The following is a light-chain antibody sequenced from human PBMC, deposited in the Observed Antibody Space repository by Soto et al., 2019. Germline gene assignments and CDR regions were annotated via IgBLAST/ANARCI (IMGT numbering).Light chain of an antibody. J-gene: IGKJ2*03. Sequence: DNQMTQSPSSLSASVGDRVTISCRASHSISSYLNWYQQKPGKAPNLLIYTASSLQRGVPSRFSGSGSGTDFTLTINSLQPEDFATYYCQQTYSTPYSFGQGTKVDIK. CDR2: TAS. CDR1: HSISSY. CDR3: QQTYSTPYS. V-gene: IGKV1-39*01.